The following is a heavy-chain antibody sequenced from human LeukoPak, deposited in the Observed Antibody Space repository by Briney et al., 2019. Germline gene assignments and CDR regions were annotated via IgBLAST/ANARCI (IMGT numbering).Heavy chain of an antibody. CDR1: GGSLSDYY. Sequence: PSETLSLTCAVYGGSLSDYYWSWIRQSPGKGLEWIGEISHRGRTYYNPSLKSRVTMSVDTSKNQFSLKLYSVTAADTGVYYCARDYGSGSYPYWGQGTLVTVSS. J-gene: IGHJ4*02. CDR3: ARDYGSGSYPY. D-gene: IGHD3-10*01. V-gene: IGHV4-34*01. CDR2: ISHRGRT.